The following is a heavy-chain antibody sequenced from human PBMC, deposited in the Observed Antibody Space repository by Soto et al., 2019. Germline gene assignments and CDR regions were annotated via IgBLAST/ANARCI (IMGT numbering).Heavy chain of an antibody. D-gene: IGHD3-10*01. Sequence: GGSLRLSCAASGFTFSSYSMNWVRQAPGKGLEWVSSISSSSSYIYYADSVKGRFTISRDNAKNSLYLQMNSLRAEDTAVYYCARCITMVRGVIPQIENHYNWFDPWGQGTLVTVSS. CDR2: ISSSSSYI. J-gene: IGHJ5*02. V-gene: IGHV3-21*01. CDR3: ARCITMVRGVIPQIENHYNWFDP. CDR1: GFTFSSYS.